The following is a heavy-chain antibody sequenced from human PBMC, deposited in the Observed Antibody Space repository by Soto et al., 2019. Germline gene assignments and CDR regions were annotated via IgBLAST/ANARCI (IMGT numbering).Heavy chain of an antibody. D-gene: IGHD5-18*01. Sequence: QVQLVQSGAEVREPGASVKVSCKASGYTFTNYGVSWVRQAPGQGLEWMGWIGGYKGNTNYAQKLQGRVTLTTDTSKSKAYMELRSLRSDDTAVYYCAPHTLDTGMPSGYWGQGTLVTVSS. J-gene: IGHJ4*02. V-gene: IGHV1-18*01. CDR2: IGGYKGNT. CDR3: APHTLDTGMPSGY. CDR1: GYTFTNYG.